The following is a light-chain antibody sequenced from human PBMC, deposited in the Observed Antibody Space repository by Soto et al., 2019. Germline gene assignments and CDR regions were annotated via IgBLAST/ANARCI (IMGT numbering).Light chain of an antibody. J-gene: IGKJ4*01. CDR1: QSVSSN. V-gene: IGKV3-15*01. Sequence: EIVMTQSPATLSVSPGERATLSCRANQSVSSNLAWYQQKPGQAPRLLIYGASTRATGIPARFSGSGSGTEITLTISSLPSEDFAFYYCQQYNNWPPLTFGGGTKVEIK. CDR3: QQYNNWPPLT. CDR2: GAS.